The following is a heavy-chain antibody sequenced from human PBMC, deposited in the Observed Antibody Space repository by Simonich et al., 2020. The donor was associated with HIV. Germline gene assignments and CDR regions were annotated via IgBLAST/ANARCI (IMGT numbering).Heavy chain of an antibody. D-gene: IGHD2-2*01. Sequence: EVQLVESGGGLVKPGGSLRLSCAASGFTFSSYSMNWVRQAPGKGLEWVSSISSSSSYIHYADSVKGRFTISRDNAKNSLYLQMNSLRAEDTAVYYCARDGRKGSSTSCSDYWGQGTLVTVSS. CDR3: ARDGRKGSSTSCSDY. CDR1: GFTFSSYS. J-gene: IGHJ4*02. V-gene: IGHV3-21*01. CDR2: ISSSSSYI.